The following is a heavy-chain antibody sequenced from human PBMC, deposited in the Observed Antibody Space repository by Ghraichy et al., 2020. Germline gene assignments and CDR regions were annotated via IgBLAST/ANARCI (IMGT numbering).Heavy chain of an antibody. CDR3: ANERSQIAVAGGGLGY. J-gene: IGHJ4*02. CDR2: ISYDGSNK. Sequence: GGSLRLSCAASGFTFSSYGMHWVRQAPGKGLEWVAVISYDGSNKYYADSVKGRFTIPRDNSKNTLYLQMNSLRAEDTAVYYCANERSQIAVAGGGLGYWGQGTLVTVSS. V-gene: IGHV3-30*18. D-gene: IGHD6-19*01. CDR1: GFTFSSYG.